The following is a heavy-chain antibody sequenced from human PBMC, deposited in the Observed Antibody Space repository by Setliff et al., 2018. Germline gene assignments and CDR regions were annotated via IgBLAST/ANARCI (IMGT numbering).Heavy chain of an antibody. CDR2: MYYSVST. D-gene: IGHD2-2*01. CDR3: MRQGAQMPSLSHLYGVDV. J-gene: IGHJ6*02. V-gene: IGHV4-39*01. Sequence: SETLSLTCSVPGGSISSSSYYWGWIRQPPGKGLEWIGRMYYSVSTYYNPSLKSRATISADTSKRQVSLNLNSVTAADTAVYYCMRQGAQMPSLSHLYGVDVWGQGTKVTVSS. CDR1: GGSISSSSYY.